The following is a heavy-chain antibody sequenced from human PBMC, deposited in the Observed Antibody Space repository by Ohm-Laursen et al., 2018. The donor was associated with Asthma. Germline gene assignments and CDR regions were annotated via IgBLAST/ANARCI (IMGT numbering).Heavy chain of an antibody. Sequence: SLRLSCSASGFTFRSYAMHWVRQAPGKGLEWVAVGGSYYDGGLKYYADSVNGRFTVSRDDSKNTLYLQMNSLRAEDTAVYYCARGGLGYCTGDDRCPLYYGMDVWGQGTTVTVSS. CDR2: GGSYYDGGLK. J-gene: IGHJ6*02. D-gene: IGHD2-8*02. CDR1: GFTFRSYA. V-gene: IGHV3-30-3*01. CDR3: ARGGLGYCTGDDRCPLYYGMDV.